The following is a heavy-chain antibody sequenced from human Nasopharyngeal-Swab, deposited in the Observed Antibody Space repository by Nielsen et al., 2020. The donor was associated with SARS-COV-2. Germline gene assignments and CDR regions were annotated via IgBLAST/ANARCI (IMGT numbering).Heavy chain of an antibody. CDR1: GSSFPSYW. CDR2: IYPRYSDT. CDR3: VRPEGVATSFKYYFQYGMDV. V-gene: IGHV5-51*01. D-gene: IGHD5-12*01. J-gene: IGHJ6*02. Sequence: GESLKISCTGSGSSFPSYWIAWVRQMPGKGLECMGIIYPRYSDTRYSPSFQGQVTISADKSISTAYLQWSSLKASDTAMYYCVRPEGVATSFKYYFQYGMDVWGQGTMVTVPS.